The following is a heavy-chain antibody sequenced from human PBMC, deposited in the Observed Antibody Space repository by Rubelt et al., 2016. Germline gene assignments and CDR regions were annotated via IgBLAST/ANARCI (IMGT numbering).Heavy chain of an antibody. CDR3: ARDHIAAAGNPDY. CDR2: INTNTGNP. CDR1: A. V-gene: IGHV7-4-1*02. J-gene: IGHJ4*02. D-gene: IGHD6-13*01. Sequence: AMNWVRQAPGQGLEWMGWINTNTGNPTYAQGFTGRFVFSLDTSVSTAYLQISSLKAEDTAVYYCARDHIAAAGNPDYWGQGTLVTVSS.